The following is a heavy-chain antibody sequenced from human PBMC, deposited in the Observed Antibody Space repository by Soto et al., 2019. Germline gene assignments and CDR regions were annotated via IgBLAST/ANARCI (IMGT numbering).Heavy chain of an antibody. J-gene: IGHJ5*02. V-gene: IGHV4-39*07. D-gene: IGHD1-1*01. CDR2: FYYTGGTYST. Sequence: KPSETLSLTCTVSGGSISSSGSYWGWVRQPPGKGLEWIVSFYYTGGTYSTYYNPSLKSRVTISVDTPKRQFSLKLRSVTAADTAVYYCVRDGTKTLRDWFDPWGQGISVTVSS. CDR3: VRDGTKTLRDWFDP. CDR1: GGSISSSGSY.